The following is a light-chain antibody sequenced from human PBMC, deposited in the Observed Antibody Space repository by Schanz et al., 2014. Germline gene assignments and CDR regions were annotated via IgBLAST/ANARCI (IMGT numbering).Light chain of an antibody. CDR1: SSDVGGYNY. J-gene: IGLJ2*01. CDR2: EVS. CDR3: SSYAGSKNIVV. V-gene: IGLV2-8*01. Sequence: QSALTQPPSASGSPGQSVTISCTGTSSDVGGYNYVSWYQQHPGKAPKLLISEVSQRPSGVPDRFSGSKSGNTASLTVSGLQAEDEADYYCSSYAGSKNIVVFGGGTKVTVL.